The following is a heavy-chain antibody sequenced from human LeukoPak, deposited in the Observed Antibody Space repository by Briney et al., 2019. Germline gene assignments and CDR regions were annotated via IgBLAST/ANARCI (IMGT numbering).Heavy chain of an antibody. V-gene: IGHV3-30-3*01. J-gene: IGHJ4*02. CDR1: GFTFSSYA. CDR3: ARALGSGSSLTYFDY. Sequence: GGSLRLSCAASGFTFSSYAMHWVRQAPGKGLEWVAVISYDGSNKYYADSVKGRFTISRDNSKNTQYLQMNSLRAEDTAVYYCARALGSGSSLTYFDYWGQGTLVTVSS. CDR2: ISYDGSNK. D-gene: IGHD1-26*01.